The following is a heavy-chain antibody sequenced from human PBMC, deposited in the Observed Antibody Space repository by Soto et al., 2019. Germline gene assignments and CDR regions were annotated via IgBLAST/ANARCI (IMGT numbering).Heavy chain of an antibody. D-gene: IGHD3-10*01. Sequence: RRLSCAASGFTVSSNYMSWVRQAPGKGLEWVSVIYSGGSTYYADSVKGRFTISRDNSKNTLYLQMNSLRAEDTAVYYCASRDNKGAFDYWGQGTLVTVSS. V-gene: IGHV3-53*01. CDR1: GFTVSSNY. CDR2: IYSGGST. CDR3: ASRDNKGAFDY. J-gene: IGHJ4*02.